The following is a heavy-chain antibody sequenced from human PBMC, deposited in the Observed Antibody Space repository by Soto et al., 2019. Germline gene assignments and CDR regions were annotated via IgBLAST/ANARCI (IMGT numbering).Heavy chain of an antibody. D-gene: IGHD1-7*01. V-gene: IGHV3-21*06. CDR2: ISSTTNYI. CDR1: GFTLPSYS. Sequence: PXGSRRLSYAAAGFTLPSYSMNWVHQAPGKGLEWVSSISSTTNYIYYGDSMKGRFTISRDNAKNSLYLEMNSLRAEDTAVYYWARASEELTSNFDYWGHGTLATVSS. J-gene: IGHJ4*01. CDR3: ARASEELTSNFDY.